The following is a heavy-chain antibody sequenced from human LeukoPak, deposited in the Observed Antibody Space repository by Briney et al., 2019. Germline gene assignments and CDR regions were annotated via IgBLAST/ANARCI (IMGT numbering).Heavy chain of an antibody. D-gene: IGHD3-22*01. Sequence: GGSLRLSCAASGFTFSSYSMNWVRQAPGKGLEWVSSISSSSSYIYYADSVKGRFTISRDNAKNSLYLQMNSLRAEDTAVYYCGRGGGYYDSSGYIIDYWGQGTLVTVSS. CDR3: GRGGGYYDSSGYIIDY. V-gene: IGHV3-21*01. CDR2: ISSSSSYI. CDR1: GFTFSSYS. J-gene: IGHJ4*02.